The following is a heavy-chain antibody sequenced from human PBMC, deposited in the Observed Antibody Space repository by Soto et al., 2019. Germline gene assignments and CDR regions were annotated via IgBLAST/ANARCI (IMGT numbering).Heavy chain of an antibody. D-gene: IGHD3-3*01. J-gene: IGHJ5*02. Sequence: QVTLKESGPVLVKPTETLTLTCTVPGFSLSNDRMGVSWIRQPPGKALEWLAHIFSNNEKSYSTSLKSRLTISKDTSKRQVVITMTNMDPVDTATYYCARTSQTYDFWSGYRYNWFDPWGQGTLVTVSS. V-gene: IGHV2-26*01. CDR1: GFSLSNDRMG. CDR3: ARTSQTYDFWSGYRYNWFDP. CDR2: IFSNNEK.